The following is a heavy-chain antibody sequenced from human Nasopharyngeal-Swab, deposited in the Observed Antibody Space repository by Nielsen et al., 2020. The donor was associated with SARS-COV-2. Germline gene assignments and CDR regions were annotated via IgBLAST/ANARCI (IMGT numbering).Heavy chain of an antibody. Sequence: GESLKISCKGSGYSFTSYWISWVRQMPGKGLEWMGRIDPSDSYTNYSPSFQGHVTISADKSISTAYLQWSSLKASDTAMYYCARLTVGATSGDAIDIWGQGTMVTVSS. V-gene: IGHV5-10-1*01. CDR1: GYSFTSYW. J-gene: IGHJ3*02. D-gene: IGHD1-26*01. CDR3: ARLTVGATSGDAIDI. CDR2: IDPSDSYT.